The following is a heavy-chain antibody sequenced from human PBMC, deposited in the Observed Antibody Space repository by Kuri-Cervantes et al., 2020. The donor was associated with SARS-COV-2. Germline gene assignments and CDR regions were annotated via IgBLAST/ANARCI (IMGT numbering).Heavy chain of an antibody. CDR3: ARRLSSSWYNWFDP. CDR2: IYYSGST. J-gene: IGHJ5*02. V-gene: IGHV4-59*12. Sequence: SETLSLTCTVSGGSISSYYRSWIRQPPGKGLEWIGYIYYSGSTNYNPSLKSRVTISVDTSKNQFSLKLSSVTAADTAVYYCARRLSSSWYNWFDPWGQGTLVTVSS. CDR1: GGSISSYY. D-gene: IGHD6-13*01.